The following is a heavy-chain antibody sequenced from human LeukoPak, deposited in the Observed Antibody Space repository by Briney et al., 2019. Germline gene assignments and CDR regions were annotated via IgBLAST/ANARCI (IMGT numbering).Heavy chain of an antibody. D-gene: IGHD3-22*01. CDR3: AKERYYYDSSGYSDLDY. CDR1: GFTFSSYG. V-gene: IGHV3-30*02. Sequence: GGSLRLSCAASGFTFSSYGMHWVRQAPGKGLEWVAFIRYDGSNKYYADPVKGRFTISRDNSKNTLYLQMNSLRAEDTAVYYCAKERYYYDSSGYSDLDYWGQGTLGTVSS. CDR2: IRYDGSNK. J-gene: IGHJ4*02.